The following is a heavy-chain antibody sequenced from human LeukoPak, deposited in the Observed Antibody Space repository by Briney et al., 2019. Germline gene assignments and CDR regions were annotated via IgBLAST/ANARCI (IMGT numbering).Heavy chain of an antibody. CDR2: IYYTGTS. CDR1: GGSISGSNSY. D-gene: IGHD1-14*01. V-gene: IGHV4-39*01. Sequence: SETLSLTCTVSGGSISGSNSYWGWIRQPPGEGLEWIGNIYYTGTSYSNPFLKSRLTMSVDTSKNLFSMKLSSVTAADTAVYYCARHTDNTRFAMDVWGLGTTVTVSS. CDR3: ARHTDNTRFAMDV. J-gene: IGHJ6*02.